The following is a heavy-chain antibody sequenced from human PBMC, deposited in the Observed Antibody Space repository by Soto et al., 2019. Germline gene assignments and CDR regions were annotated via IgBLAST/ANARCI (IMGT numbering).Heavy chain of an antibody. CDR3: ARAERSSSIAPYYGMDV. J-gene: IGHJ6*02. CDR2: INAGNGNT. D-gene: IGHD6-6*01. Sequence: ASVKVSCKTSGYTFTSYAIHWVRQAPGQRLEWMGWINAGNGNTKFSQKFEGRVTITRAKSASTAYMELSSLRSEDTAVYYCARAERSSSIAPYYGMDVWGQGTTVTVSS. V-gene: IGHV1-3*01. CDR1: GYTFTSYA.